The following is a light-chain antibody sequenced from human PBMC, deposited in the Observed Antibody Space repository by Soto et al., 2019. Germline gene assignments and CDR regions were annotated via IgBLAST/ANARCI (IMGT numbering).Light chain of an antibody. J-gene: IGLJ1*01. CDR3: SSYAGSNTYV. CDR1: SSDVGGYNY. V-gene: IGLV2-8*01. CDR2: AVS. Sequence: QSVLTQPASVSGSPGQSITISCTGTSSDVGGYNYVSWYQQHPGKAPKLMIYAVSKRPSGVPDRFSGSKSGNTASLTVSGLQAEDEADYYCSSYAGSNTYVFGTGTKV.